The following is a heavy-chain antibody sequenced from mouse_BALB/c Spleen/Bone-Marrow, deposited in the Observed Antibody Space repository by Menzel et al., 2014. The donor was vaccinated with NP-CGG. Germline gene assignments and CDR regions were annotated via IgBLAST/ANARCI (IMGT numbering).Heavy chain of an antibody. V-gene: IGHV1S81*02. CDR2: INPSNGGT. CDR3: TRSRRAMDH. CDR1: GYTFTSYY. D-gene: IGHD2-12*01. J-gene: IGHJ4*01. Sequence: LQESGAELVKPGASVKLSCKASGYTFTSYYMCWAKQRPGQGLEWIGEINPSNGGTNFNEKFKSKSTLTVDKSSSTAYMSLSSLTSEDYAVYYCTRSRRAMDHWGQGTSVTVSS.